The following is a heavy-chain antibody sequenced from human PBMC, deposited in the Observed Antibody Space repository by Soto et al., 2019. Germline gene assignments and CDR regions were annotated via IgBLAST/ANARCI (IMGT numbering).Heavy chain of an antibody. CDR3: ARGVSGGMDV. V-gene: IGHV1-69*01. D-gene: IGHD3-10*01. CDR1: GGTFSSYA. Sequence: QVQLVQSGAEVKKPGSSVKVSCKASGGTFSSYAISWVRQAPGQGLEWMGGISPILGTANYAQKFQSRVTIIPEESTSTAYREVSSLRSEDTALYYCARGVSGGMDVWGQGTTVTVSS. CDR2: ISPILGTA. J-gene: IGHJ6*02.